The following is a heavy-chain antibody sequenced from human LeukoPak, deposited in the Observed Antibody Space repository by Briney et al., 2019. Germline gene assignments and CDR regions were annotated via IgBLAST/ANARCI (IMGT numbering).Heavy chain of an antibody. CDR3: ARQDSSGQDDY. CDR2: IYYTGST. D-gene: IGHD3-22*01. J-gene: IGHJ4*02. CDR1: GGSISSYY. V-gene: IGHV4-59*08. Sequence: SETLSLTCTVSGGSISSYYWSWIRQPPGKGLEWIGYIYYTGSTNYNPSLESRVTISVDASKNQFSLRLSSMTAADTAVYYCARQDSSGQDDYWGQGTLVTVSS.